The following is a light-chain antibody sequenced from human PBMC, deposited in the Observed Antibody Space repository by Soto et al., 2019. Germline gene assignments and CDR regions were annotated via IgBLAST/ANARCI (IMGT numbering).Light chain of an antibody. CDR1: SSDVGGYNY. J-gene: IGLJ2*01. CDR2: EVS. V-gene: IGLV2-14*01. Sequence: QSVLTQPASVSGSPGQSITISCTGTSSDVGGYNYVSWYQQHPGKAPKLMIYEVSNRPSGVSNRFSGSKSGNTASLTIYGLQYEDEAAYYCSSYTSSSTLVFGGGTKLTVL. CDR3: SSYTSSSTLV.